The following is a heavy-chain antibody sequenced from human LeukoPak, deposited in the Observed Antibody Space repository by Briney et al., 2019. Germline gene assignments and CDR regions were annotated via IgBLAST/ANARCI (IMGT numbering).Heavy chain of an antibody. V-gene: IGHV4-59*01. D-gene: IGHD6-13*01. CDR1: GGSISSYY. J-gene: IGHJ4*02. CDR3: ARGGAAALHY. Sequence: PSETLSLTCTGSGGSISSYYWSWIRQPPWKGLEWIGYIYYSGSTNYNPSLKSRVTISVDTSKNQFSLKLSSVTAADTAVYYCARGGAAALHYWGQGTLVTVSS. CDR2: IYYSGST.